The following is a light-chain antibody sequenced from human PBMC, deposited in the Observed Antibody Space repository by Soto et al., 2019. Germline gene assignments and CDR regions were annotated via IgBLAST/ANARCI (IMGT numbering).Light chain of an antibody. Sequence: DIQMTQSLSTLPATVADRVTTICRASQSISNWLAWYQQKPGTAPKVLIYHACNLQSGVRSRFSGSGSGTEFTLTISSLEPDDFATYNCQQYNSYTFGQGTKVDI. CDR2: HAC. V-gene: IGKV1-5*02. CDR3: QQYNSYT. J-gene: IGKJ1*01. CDR1: QSISNW.